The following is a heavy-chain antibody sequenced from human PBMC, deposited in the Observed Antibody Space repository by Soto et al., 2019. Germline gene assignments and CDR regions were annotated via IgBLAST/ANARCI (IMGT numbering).Heavy chain of an antibody. D-gene: IGHD3-10*01. J-gene: IGHJ5*02. CDR1: GFTVDSYS. Sequence: GGSLRLSCAAAGFTVDSYSINWVRQAPGKGLEWVSYISSSSGSIFYADSVRGRFTISRDNARNSVFLHLNSLRAEDTAVYYCARDHYGPGWFDPWGQGTLVTVSS. CDR3: ARDHYGPGWFDP. CDR2: ISSSSGSI. V-gene: IGHV3-48*01.